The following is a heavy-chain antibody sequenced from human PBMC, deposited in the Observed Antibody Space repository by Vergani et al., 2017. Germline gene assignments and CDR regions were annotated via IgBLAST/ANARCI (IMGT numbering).Heavy chain of an antibody. V-gene: IGHV4-59*01. Sequence: QVQLQESGPGLVKPSETLSLTCTVSGGSISSYYWSWIRQPPGKGLEWIGYIYYSGSTNYNPSLKSRVTISVDTSKNQFSLKLSSVTASDTAVYYCARIYCSSTSCYSLDYWGQGTLVIVAS. J-gene: IGHJ4*02. CDR2: IYYSGST. CDR3: ARIYCSSTSCYSLDY. D-gene: IGHD2-2*01. CDR1: GGSISSYY.